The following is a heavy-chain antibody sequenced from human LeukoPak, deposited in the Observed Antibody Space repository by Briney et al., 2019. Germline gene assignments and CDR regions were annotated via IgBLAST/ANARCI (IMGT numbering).Heavy chain of an antibody. CDR3: ASKRGYSYGLDY. V-gene: IGHV3-23*01. Sequence: GGSLRLSCAASGFTFSSYAMSWVRQAPGKGLEWVSGISGRGGSTYYADSVKGRFTISRDNSKNTLYLQMNSLRAEDTAVYYCASKRGYSYGLDYWGQGTLVTVSS. J-gene: IGHJ4*02. CDR1: GFTFSSYA. D-gene: IGHD5-18*01. CDR2: ISGRGGST.